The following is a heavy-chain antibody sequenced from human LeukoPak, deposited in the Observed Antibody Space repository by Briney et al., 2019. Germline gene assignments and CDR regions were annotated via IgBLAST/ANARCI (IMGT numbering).Heavy chain of an antibody. CDR2: IYYSGST. D-gene: IGHD3-22*01. J-gene: IGHJ3*02. CDR3: ARDERYYDSSGYYPGVAFDI. Sequence: SETLSLTCTVSGGSISSYYWCWIRQPPGKGLEWIGYIYYSGSTNYNPSLKSRVTISVDTSKNQFSLKLSSVTAADTAVYYCARDERYYDSSGYYPGVAFDIWGQGTMVTVSS. CDR1: GGSISSYY. V-gene: IGHV4-59*12.